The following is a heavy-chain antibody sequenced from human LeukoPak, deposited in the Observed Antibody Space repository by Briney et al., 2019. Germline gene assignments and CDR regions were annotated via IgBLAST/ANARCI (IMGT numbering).Heavy chain of an antibody. CDR2: IIPIFGTA. D-gene: IGHD6-13*01. V-gene: IGHV1-69*13. CDR3: ARCRSWGNWFDP. CDR1: GYTFTSYY. J-gene: IGHJ5*02. Sequence: GASVKVSCKASGYTFTSYYMHWVRQAPGQGLEWMGGIIPIFGTANYAQKFQGRVTITADESTSTAYMELSSLRSEDTAVYYCARCRSWGNWFDPWGQGTLVTVSS.